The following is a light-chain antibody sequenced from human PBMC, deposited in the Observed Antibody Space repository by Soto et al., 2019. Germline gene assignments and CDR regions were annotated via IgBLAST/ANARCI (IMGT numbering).Light chain of an antibody. J-gene: IGKJ1*01. V-gene: IGKV1-6*01. Sequence: AIQMTQSPSSLSASVGDRVTITCRASQGIRNDLGWYQQKPGKAPKLLIYAASSLQSGVPSRFRGRGSGTDFTLTISRLQPEDFATYYCLQDYNHPWTFGQGTKVDIK. CDR1: QGIRND. CDR2: AAS. CDR3: LQDYNHPWT.